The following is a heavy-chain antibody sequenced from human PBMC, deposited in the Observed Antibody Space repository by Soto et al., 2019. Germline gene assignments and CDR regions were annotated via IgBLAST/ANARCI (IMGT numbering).Heavy chain of an antibody. J-gene: IGHJ5*02. CDR1: GGSISSGGYY. CDR3: ASARYGDYFVLGQNWFDP. Sequence: SETLSLTCTVSGGSISSGGYYWSWIRQHPGKGLEWIGYIYYSGSTYYNPSLKSRVTISVDTSKNQFSLKLSSVTAADTAVYYCASARYGDYFVLGQNWFDPWGQGTLVTVSS. V-gene: IGHV4-31*03. CDR2: IYYSGST. D-gene: IGHD4-17*01.